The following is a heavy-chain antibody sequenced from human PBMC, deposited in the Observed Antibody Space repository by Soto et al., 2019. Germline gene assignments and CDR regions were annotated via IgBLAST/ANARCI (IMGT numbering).Heavy chain of an antibody. V-gene: IGHV2-5*02. CDR2: IYWDDDK. D-gene: IGHD3-10*01. CDR1: GFSLSTSGVG. Sequence: QITLKESGPTLVKPTQTLTLTCTFSGFSLSTSGVGVGWIRQPPGKALEWLALIYWDDDKRYSPSLKSRLTSTKDTTKNQVVLTMTNMDPVDTATYYCALTYYGSGSYDNVRWFDPWGQGTLVTVSS. CDR3: ALTYYGSGSYDNVRWFDP. J-gene: IGHJ5*02.